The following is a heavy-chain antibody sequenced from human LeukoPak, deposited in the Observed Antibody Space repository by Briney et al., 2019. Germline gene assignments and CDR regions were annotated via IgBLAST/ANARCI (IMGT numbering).Heavy chain of an antibody. CDR2: IYTSGST. J-gene: IGHJ3*02. CDR3: ARGGGWLPAVNAFDI. D-gene: IGHD5-24*01. Sequence: SQTLSLTCTVSGGSISSGSYYWSWIRQPAGKGLEWIRRIYTSGSTNYNPSLKSRVTISVDTSKNQFSLKLSSVTAADTAVYYCARGGGWLPAVNAFDIWGQGTMVTVSS. V-gene: IGHV4-61*02. CDR1: GGSISSGSYY.